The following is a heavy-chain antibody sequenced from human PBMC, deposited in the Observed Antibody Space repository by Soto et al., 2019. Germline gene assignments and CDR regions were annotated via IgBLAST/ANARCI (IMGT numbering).Heavy chain of an antibody. CDR3: ARDSLTTLDV. CDR1: GYTFTGYY. V-gene: IGHV1-2*04. J-gene: IGHJ6*04. CDR2: NNPNSGST. D-gene: IGHD4-17*01. Sequence: ASVKVSCKASGYTFTGYYMHWVRQAPGQGLGWIGWNNPNSGSTNYAKKFQGWVTMTRDTSISTAYMELRRLKTNDTAVYYCARDSLTTLDVWGKGTTVTVSS.